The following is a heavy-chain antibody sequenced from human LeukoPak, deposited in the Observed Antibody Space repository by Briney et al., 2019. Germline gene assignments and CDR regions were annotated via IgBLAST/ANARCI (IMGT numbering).Heavy chain of an antibody. CDR3: ARVSRYYYYMDV. CDR1: GGSISSYY. J-gene: IGHJ6*03. CDR2: IYYSGST. V-gene: IGHV4-59*01. Sequence: SETLSLTCTVSGGSISSYYWSWIRQPPGKGLEWIGYIYYSGSTNYNPSLKSRVTISVDTSKNQFSLKLSSVTAADTAVCYCARVSRYYYYMDVWGKGTTVTVSS.